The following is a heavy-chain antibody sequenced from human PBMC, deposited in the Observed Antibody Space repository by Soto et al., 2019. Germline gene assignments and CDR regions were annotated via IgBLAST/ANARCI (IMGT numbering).Heavy chain of an antibody. J-gene: IGHJ4*02. CDR1: GYTFTSYG. CDR2: ISAYNGNT. Sequence: ASVKVSCKASGYTFTSYGISWVLQAPGQGLEWMGWISAYNGNTNYAQKLQGRVTMTTDTSTSTAYMELRSLRSDDTAVYYCARSTYYYDSSGYYFDYWGQGTLVTVSS. V-gene: IGHV1-18*01. D-gene: IGHD3-22*01. CDR3: ARSTYYYDSSGYYFDY.